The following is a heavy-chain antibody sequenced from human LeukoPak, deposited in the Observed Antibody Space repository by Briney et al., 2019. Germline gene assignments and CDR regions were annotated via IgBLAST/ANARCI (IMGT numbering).Heavy chain of an antibody. CDR2: IYSGGST. J-gene: IGHJ6*02. CDR1: GFTVSSNY. Sequence: GGSLRLSCAASGFTVSSNYMSWVRQAPGKGLEWVSVIYSGGSTYYADSVKGRFTISRDNSKNTLYLQMNSPRAEDTAVYYCARVAEGGHSGYDPDYYYYYGMDVWGQGTTVTVSS. V-gene: IGHV3-53*01. CDR3: ARVAEGGHSGYDPDYYYYYGMDV. D-gene: IGHD5-12*01.